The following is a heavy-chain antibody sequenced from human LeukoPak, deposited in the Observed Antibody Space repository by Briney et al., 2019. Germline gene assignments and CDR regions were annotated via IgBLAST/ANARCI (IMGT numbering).Heavy chain of an antibody. D-gene: IGHD6-25*01. V-gene: IGHV3-7*01. J-gene: IGHJ5*02. CDR3: ARDVQRRFDP. CDR1: GFTFNSYW. Sequence: PGGSLRLSCAASGFTFNSYWMSWVRQAPGKGLEWVAKISQDGSEKNYVDSVKGRLTISRDNAKNSLYLQMNSLRDEDTAMYYCARDVQRRFDPWGQGTLVTVSS. CDR2: ISQDGSEK.